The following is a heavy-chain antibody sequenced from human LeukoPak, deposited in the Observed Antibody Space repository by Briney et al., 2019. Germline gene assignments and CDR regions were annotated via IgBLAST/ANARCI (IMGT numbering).Heavy chain of an antibody. V-gene: IGHV1-18*01. D-gene: IGHD3-22*01. CDR3: ARGSPTMIFFSWFDP. CDR1: GYTFTSYG. Sequence: ASVKVSCKASGYTFTSYGISWVRQAPGQGLEWMGWVSAYNGNTNYAQKLQGRVTMTTDTSTSTAYMELMSLRSDDTAVYYCARGSPTMIFFSWFDPWGQGTLVTVSS. J-gene: IGHJ5*02. CDR2: VSAYNGNT.